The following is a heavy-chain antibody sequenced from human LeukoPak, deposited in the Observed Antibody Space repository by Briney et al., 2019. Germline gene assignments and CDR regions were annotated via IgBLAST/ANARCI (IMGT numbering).Heavy chain of an antibody. CDR3: ASPVFGGLATRGAFDY. J-gene: IGHJ4*02. CDR1: GFTVSSNY. Sequence: GGSLRLSCAASGFTVSSNYMSWVRQAPGKGLEWVSVIYSGGSTYYADSVKGRFTISRDNSKNTLYLQLNSLRADDTAVYYCASPVFGGLATRGAFDYWGQGTLVTVSS. D-gene: IGHD3-10*01. CDR2: IYSGGST. V-gene: IGHV3-53*01.